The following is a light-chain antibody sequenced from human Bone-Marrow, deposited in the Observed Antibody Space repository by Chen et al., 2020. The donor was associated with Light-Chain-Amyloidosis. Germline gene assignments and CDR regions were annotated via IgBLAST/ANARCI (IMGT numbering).Light chain of an antibody. CDR2: EDD. V-gene: IGLV6-57*01. CDR1: SDSIATNY. CDR3: QSYQGSSQGV. J-gene: IGLJ3*02. Sequence: NFLLTQPHSVSESPGKTVIISCNRRSDSIATNYVQWYQQRPGSSPTTVIYEDDQRPSGVPDRFSGSIDRSSNSASLTISGLKTEDEADYYCQSYQGSSQGVFGGGTKLTVL.